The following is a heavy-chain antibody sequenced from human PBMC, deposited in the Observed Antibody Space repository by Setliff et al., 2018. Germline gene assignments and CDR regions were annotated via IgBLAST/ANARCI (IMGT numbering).Heavy chain of an antibody. CDR2: ISSSSVYI. V-gene: IGHV3-21*01. CDR1: GFSFSSYS. CDR3: ARLQFYSSGWCRDDY. Sequence: PGGSLRLSCAASGFSFSSYSMNWVRQAPGKGLEWVSFISSSSVYIKYADSVKGRFTISRDNAKNSLYLQMNSLRAEDTAVYYCARLQFYSSGWCRDDYWGQGTLVTVSS. D-gene: IGHD6-19*01. J-gene: IGHJ4*02.